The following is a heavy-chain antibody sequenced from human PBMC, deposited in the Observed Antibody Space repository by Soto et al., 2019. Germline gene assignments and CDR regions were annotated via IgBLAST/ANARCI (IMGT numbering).Heavy chain of an antibody. J-gene: IGHJ4*02. V-gene: IGHV3-74*01. CDR2: INTDGSIT. CDR1: GLIFSNYK. D-gene: IGHD2-2*01. Sequence: EVQLVESGGGLVQPGGSLRLSCAASGLIFSNYKMHWVRQAPGKGLVWVSRINTDGSITDYADSVKGRFTVSRDNAKNQMYPLITSVTADDSAVDYVSIDENALHYLGQGNLGNVSP. CDR3: SIDENALHY.